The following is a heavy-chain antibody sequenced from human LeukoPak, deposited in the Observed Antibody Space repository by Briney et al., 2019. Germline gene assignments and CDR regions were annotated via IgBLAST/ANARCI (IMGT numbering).Heavy chain of an antibody. V-gene: IGHV3-21*01. CDR1: GFTFSSYS. J-gene: IGHJ4*02. CDR3: AVGMIVVPAAIFC. D-gene: IGHD2-2*01. Sequence: SGGSLRLSCAASGFTFSSYSMNWVRQAPGKGLEWVSSISSSSSYIYYADSVKGRFTISRDNAKNSLYLQMNSLRAEDTAVYYCAVGMIVVPAAIFCWGQGTLVTVSS. CDR2: ISSSSSYI.